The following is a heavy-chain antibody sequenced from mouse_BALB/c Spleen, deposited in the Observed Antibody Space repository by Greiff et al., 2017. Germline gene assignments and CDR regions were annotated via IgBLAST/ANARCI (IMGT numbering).Heavy chain of an antibody. CDR1: GFSLTSYG. Sequence: VQLQQSGPGLVQPSQSQSITCTVSGFSLTSYGVHWVRQSPGKGLEWLGVIWSGGSTDYNAAFISRLSISKDNSKSQVFFKMNSLQANDTAIYYCARRSTIEAMDYWGQGTSVTVSS. D-gene: IGHD2-12*01. CDR3: ARRSTIEAMDY. CDR2: IWSGGST. V-gene: IGHV2-2*02. J-gene: IGHJ4*01.